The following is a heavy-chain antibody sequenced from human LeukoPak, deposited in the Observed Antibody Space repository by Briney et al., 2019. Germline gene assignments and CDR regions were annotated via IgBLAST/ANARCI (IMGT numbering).Heavy chain of an antibody. CDR3: ARDLIYYDSSGSDY. V-gene: IGHV3-21*06. CDR1: GFTFSSYS. Sequence: GGSLRLSCAASGFTFSSYSMNWFRQAAGKGLEWVSSLTSSSSYIYYADSVKGRFTISRDYAKNSLYLQMNSLRAEDTAVYYCARDLIYYDSSGSDYWGQGTLVTVSS. CDR2: LTSSSSYI. D-gene: IGHD3-22*01. J-gene: IGHJ4*02.